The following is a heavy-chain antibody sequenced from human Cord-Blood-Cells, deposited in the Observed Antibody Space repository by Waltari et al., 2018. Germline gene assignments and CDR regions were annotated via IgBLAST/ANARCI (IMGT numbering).Heavy chain of an antibody. CDR1: GGTFSSYA. Sequence: QVQLVQSGAEVKKPGSSVKVSCKASGGTFSSYAISWVRQAPGQGLEWMGGIIPIFGTANYAQKFQGRVTITADESTSTAYMELSSLRSEDTAVYYCARDSRSGPSIAALYWYFDLWGRGTLVTVSS. D-gene: IGHD6-6*01. J-gene: IGHJ2*01. CDR2: IIPIFGTA. V-gene: IGHV1-69*01. CDR3: ARDSRSGPSIAALYWYFDL.